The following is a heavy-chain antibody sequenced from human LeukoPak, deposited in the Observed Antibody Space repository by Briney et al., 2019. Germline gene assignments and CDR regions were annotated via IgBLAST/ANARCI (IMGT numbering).Heavy chain of an antibody. CDR3: ARDKYSSSSFDY. V-gene: IGHV4-59*01. D-gene: IGHD6-6*01. J-gene: IGHJ4*02. CDR2: IYYSGST. Sequence: SETLSLTCTVSGGSISSYYWSWIRQPPGKGLEWIGYIYYSGSTNYNPSLKSRVTISVDTSKNQFSLKLSSVTAAGTAVYYCARDKYSSSSFDYWGQGTLVTVSS. CDR1: GGSISSYY.